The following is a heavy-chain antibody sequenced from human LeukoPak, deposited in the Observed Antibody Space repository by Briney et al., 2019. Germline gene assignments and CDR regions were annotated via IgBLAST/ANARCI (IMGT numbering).Heavy chain of an antibody. Sequence: KPGGSLRLSCAASGFTFSSYSMNWVRQAPGKGLEWVSSISSSSSYIYYADSVKGRFTISRDNAKNSLYLQMNSLRAEDTAVYYCARIWFGDPTAFDYWGQGTLVTVSS. V-gene: IGHV3-21*01. CDR1: GFTFSSYS. CDR2: ISSSSSYI. D-gene: IGHD3-10*01. CDR3: ARIWFGDPTAFDY. J-gene: IGHJ4*02.